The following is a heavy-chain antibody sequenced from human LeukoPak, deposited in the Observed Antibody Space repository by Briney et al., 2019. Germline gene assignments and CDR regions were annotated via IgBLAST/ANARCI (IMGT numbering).Heavy chain of an antibody. CDR3: TRVGYIDEGIDY. CDR1: GFPFSSYW. CDR2: IKQDGSKK. V-gene: IGHV3-7*04. Sequence: GGSLRLSCVASGFPFSSYWMTWVRQAPGKGLEWVANIKQDGSKKSYVDSVKGRFTISRDNAKNSLYLQTNSLRAEDTAIYYCTRVGYIDEGIDYWGQGTLVTVSS. J-gene: IGHJ4*02. D-gene: IGHD5-24*01.